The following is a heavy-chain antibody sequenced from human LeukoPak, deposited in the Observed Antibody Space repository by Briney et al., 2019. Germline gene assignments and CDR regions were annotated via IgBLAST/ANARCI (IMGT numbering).Heavy chain of an antibody. Sequence: PGRSLRLSCAASGFTFDDYAMHWVRQAPGKGLEWVSGISWNSGSIGYADSVKGRFTISRDNAKNSLYLQMNSLRAEDMALYYCAKAPYMGSAFDMWGQGTMVTVSS. CDR2: ISWNSGSI. J-gene: IGHJ3*02. D-gene: IGHD1-26*01. CDR1: GFTFDDYA. V-gene: IGHV3-9*03. CDR3: AKAPYMGSAFDM.